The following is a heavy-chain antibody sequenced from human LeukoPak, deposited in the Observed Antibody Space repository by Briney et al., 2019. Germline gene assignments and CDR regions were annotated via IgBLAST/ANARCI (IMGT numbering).Heavy chain of an antibody. J-gene: IGHJ4*02. CDR1: GYTFTGYY. D-gene: IGHD3-22*01. Sequence: GASVKVSCKASGYTFTGYYMHWVRQAPGQGLEWMGWINPNSGGTNYAQKFQGRVTMTRDTSISTAYMELSRLRSDDTAVYYCARGGLSAYYYDSSGSEAYWGQGTLVTVSS. CDR3: ARGGLSAYYYDSSGSEAY. V-gene: IGHV1-2*02. CDR2: INPNSGGT.